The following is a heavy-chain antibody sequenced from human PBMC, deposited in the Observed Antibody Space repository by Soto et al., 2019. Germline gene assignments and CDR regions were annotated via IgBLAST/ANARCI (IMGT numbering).Heavy chain of an antibody. CDR2: ISSSSSTI. CDR1: GFTFSSYS. CDR3: ARGLSITIFGVCYRGYGMDV. D-gene: IGHD3-3*01. Sequence: EVQLVESGGGLVQPGGSLRLSCAASGFTFSSYSMNWVRQAPGKGLEWVSYISSSSSTIYYADSVKGRFTISRDNAKNSLYLQMNSLRDEDTAVYYCARGLSITIFGVCYRGYGMDVWGQGTTVTVSS. V-gene: IGHV3-48*02. J-gene: IGHJ6*02.